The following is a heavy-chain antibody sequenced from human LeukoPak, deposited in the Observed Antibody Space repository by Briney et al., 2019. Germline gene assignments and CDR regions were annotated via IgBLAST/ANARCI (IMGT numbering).Heavy chain of an antibody. D-gene: IGHD2-15*01. J-gene: IGHJ4*02. CDR1: GFTFSNYW. CDR3: ARSPGWRSYIDY. V-gene: IGHV3-7*01. Sequence: GGSLRLSCAASGFTFSNYWMSWVRQAPGKGLEWVANIKQDGSEQYYVDSVKGRFTISRDNAKNSLYLQMNSLRAEGTAVYYCARSPGWRSYIDYWGQGTLVTVSS. CDR2: IKQDGSEQ.